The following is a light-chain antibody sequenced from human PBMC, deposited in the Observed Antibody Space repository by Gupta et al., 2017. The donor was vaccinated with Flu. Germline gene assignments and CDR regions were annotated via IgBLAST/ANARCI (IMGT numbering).Light chain of an antibody. J-gene: IGKJ1*01. CDR1: QSIQRY. CDR2: AAS. CDR3: QQTFSTPRT. Sequence: DIEMTQSPSSLSASVGDRVTITCQASQSIQRYLNWYQQKPGKAPKVLIYAASSLQSGVPSRFSGSGFGTDFTLTISNLQPEDFGTYYCQQTFSTPRTFGQGTKVEIK. V-gene: IGKV1-39*01.